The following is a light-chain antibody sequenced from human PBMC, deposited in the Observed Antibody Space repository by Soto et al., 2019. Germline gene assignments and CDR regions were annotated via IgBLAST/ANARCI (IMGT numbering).Light chain of an antibody. Sequence: DIHMTHSPSTLSASGGDIVTITCRASHRISSWLDWYQQKPWKAPKLLIYAASNLESGVPSRFSGSGSGTEFTLPTSRMQPDDFATYYCQQHNSYSPGTFGQGTKVDTK. CDR3: QQHNSYSPGT. J-gene: IGKJ1*01. CDR1: HRISSW. V-gene: IGKV1-5*01. CDR2: AAS.